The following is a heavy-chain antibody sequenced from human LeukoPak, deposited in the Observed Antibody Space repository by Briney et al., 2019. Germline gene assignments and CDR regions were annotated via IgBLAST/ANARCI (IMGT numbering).Heavy chain of an antibody. J-gene: IGHJ4*02. CDR3: TRVRSGNDFDY. CDR1: GFTFGDYA. Sequence: PGGSLRLSCTASGFTFGDYALSWVRQAPGEGLEWVGFIRSKAYGGTTQYAASVKGRFTISRDDSKSIAYLQMNSLKTEDTAVYFCTRVRSGNDFDYWGQGTLVTVSS. V-gene: IGHV3-49*04. CDR2: IRSKAYGGTT. D-gene: IGHD3-10*01.